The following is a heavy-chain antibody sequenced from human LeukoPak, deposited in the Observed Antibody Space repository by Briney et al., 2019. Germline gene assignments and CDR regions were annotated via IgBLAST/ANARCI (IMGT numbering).Heavy chain of an antibody. D-gene: IGHD1-7*01. CDR1: GFTFSSYW. CDR2: ISSTGATT. CDR3: AKDLRGNYFYQYGMDV. Sequence: PGGSLRLSCAASGFTFSSYWMHWVRQAPGKGLEWVSCISSTGATTYYAGSVKGRFTISRDNSKNTLYLQMNSLRVEDTAVYYCAKDLRGNYFYQYGMDVWGQGTTVTVSS. V-gene: IGHV3-23*01. J-gene: IGHJ6*02.